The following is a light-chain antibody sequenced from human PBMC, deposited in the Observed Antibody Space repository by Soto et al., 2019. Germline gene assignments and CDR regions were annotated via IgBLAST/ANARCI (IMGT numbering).Light chain of an antibody. CDR1: QGIANF. CDR2: AAF. CDR3: QQLNSFPIP. J-gene: IGKJ3*01. Sequence: IQLTQSPSSLSASVGDRVTISCRASQGIANFLARYQQKPGKAPKLLIYAAFTLQSGVPSRFSGSGSGTDFTLTISRLQPEDIATYYYQQLNSFPIPFGPGTKVDIK. V-gene: IGKV1-9*01.